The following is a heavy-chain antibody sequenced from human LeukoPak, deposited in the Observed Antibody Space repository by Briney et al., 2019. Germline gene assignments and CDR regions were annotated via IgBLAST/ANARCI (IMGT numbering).Heavy chain of an antibody. CDR1: GFTLSSYW. J-gene: IGHJ3*02. CDR2: IKQDGSEK. D-gene: IGHD3-9*01. Sequence: GGSLRLSCADSGFTLSSYWMSWVRQAPGKGLEWVANIKQDGSEKYYVDSVKGRFTISRDNAKNSLYLQMNSLRAEDTAVYYCARDRSDILTGYNDAFDIWGQGTMVTVSS. CDR3: ARDRSDILTGYNDAFDI. V-gene: IGHV3-7*01.